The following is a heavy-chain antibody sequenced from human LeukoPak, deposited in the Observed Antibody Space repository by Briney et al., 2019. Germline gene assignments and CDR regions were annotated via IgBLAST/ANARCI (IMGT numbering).Heavy chain of an antibody. CDR1: GFTFSNHA. Sequence: GGSLRLSCVASGFTFSNHAMHWVRQAPGKGLEWVAIIASDGTKAYYADSVKGRFSISRDNSKNTVDLQMNTLRTEDTAIYYCAKDRSQEAIYKGALDVWGQGTTVTVSS. V-gene: IGHV3-30-3*01. CDR2: IASDGTKA. CDR3: AKDRSQEAIYKGALDV. D-gene: IGHD5-24*01. J-gene: IGHJ6*02.